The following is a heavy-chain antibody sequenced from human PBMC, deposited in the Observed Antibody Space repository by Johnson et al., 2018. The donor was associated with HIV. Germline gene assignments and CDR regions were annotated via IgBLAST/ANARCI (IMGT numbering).Heavy chain of an antibody. CDR2: IGGSDTTI. D-gene: IGHD5-24*01. J-gene: IGHJ3*02. Sequence: QVQLVESGGGLVKPGGSLRLSCAASGFTFSDYYMSWIRQAPGKGLEWVSYIGGSDTTIYYADSVKGRFTISRDNAKNLIYLQMNSLRADDTAVYYCAREGGATSFGVTDAFDIWGQGTMVSVS. CDR3: AREGGATSFGVTDAFDI. CDR1: GFTFSDYY. V-gene: IGHV3-11*04.